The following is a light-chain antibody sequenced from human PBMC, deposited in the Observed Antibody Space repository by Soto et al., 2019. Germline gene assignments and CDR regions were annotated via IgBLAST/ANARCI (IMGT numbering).Light chain of an antibody. CDR3: QHYSSSPRT. CDR2: GAS. J-gene: IGKJ2*02. V-gene: IGKV3-20*01. Sequence: ENVLTQSPGTLSLSPGERSTLSCRASQSVSSNYLAWYQQKPGQAPRLLIYGASRRATGIPDRFSGSGSGTDFTLTISRLEPVDFAVYYCQHYSSSPRTFGQGTKLEIK. CDR1: QSVSSNY.